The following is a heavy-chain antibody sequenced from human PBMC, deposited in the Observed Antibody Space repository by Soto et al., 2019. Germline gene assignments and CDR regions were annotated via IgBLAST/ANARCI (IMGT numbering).Heavy chain of an antibody. J-gene: IGHJ6*02. D-gene: IGHD6-13*01. CDR2: IDWDDDK. Sequence: SGPTLVNPTQTLTLTCTFSGFSLSTSGMCVSWIRQPPGKALEWLALIDWDDDKYYSTSLKTRLTISKDTSKNQVVLTMTNMDPVDTATYYCAREIESRSWSPYYYYSVMDFWGQGTTVTVSS. CDR1: GFSLSTSGMC. CDR3: AREIESRSWSPYYYYSVMDF. V-gene: IGHV2-70*01.